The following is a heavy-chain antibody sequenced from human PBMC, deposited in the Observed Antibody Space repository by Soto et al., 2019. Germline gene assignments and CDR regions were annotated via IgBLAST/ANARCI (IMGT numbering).Heavy chain of an antibody. CDR2: LSGSGDTT. D-gene: IGHD3-10*01. CDR3: ATGRLVFTMVRGGFAN. J-gene: IGHJ4*02. Sequence: EVHLLESGGGLVQPGGSLRLSCAASGFAFSDYAMTWVRQAPGRGLEWVSGLSGSGDTTFYADSVKGRFTISRDNSKNTLFLQMASLRAEDTAVYYCATGRLVFTMVRGGFANWGQGTLVTVSS. CDR1: GFAFSDYA. V-gene: IGHV3-23*01.